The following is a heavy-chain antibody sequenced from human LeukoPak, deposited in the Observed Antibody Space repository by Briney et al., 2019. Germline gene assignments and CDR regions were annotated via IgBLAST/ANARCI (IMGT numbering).Heavy chain of an antibody. J-gene: IGHJ4*02. CDR1: GFSLRTNGTC. V-gene: IGHV2-70*11. CDR2: IDWDPDK. Sequence: RESGPALAKPTQTLTLTCTFSGFSLRTNGTCVSWFRLPRGYALEWLARIDWDPDKYYSTSLRTRFTIYKDTSKNHVVLTIPNRGAMDTASYLWSRIYRDESICWSLDDWGRGTLVTVSS. D-gene: IGHD6-13*01. CDR3: SRIYRDESICWSLDD.